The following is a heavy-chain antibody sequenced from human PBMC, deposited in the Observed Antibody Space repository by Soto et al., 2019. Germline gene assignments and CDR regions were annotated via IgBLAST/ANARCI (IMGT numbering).Heavy chain of an antibody. CDR1: GGSFTAYY. V-gene: IGHV4-34*09. D-gene: IGHD3-9*01. Sequence: PSETLSLTCAVSGGSFTAYYWNWIRQPPGKGLEWIGEINHYGTTNYNPSLKSRVTISVDTSKNQFSLKLSSVTAADTAVYYCARGVARYFGAYYYYMDVWGKGTTVTVSS. J-gene: IGHJ6*03. CDR3: ARGVARYFGAYYYYMDV. CDR2: INHYGTT.